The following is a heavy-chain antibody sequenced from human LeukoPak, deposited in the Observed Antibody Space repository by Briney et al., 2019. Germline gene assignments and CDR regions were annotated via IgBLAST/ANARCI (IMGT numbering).Heavy chain of an antibody. CDR1: GFTFSSYS. Sequence: GGSLRLSCAASGFTFSSYSMNWVRQAPGKGLEWVSSISSSSTYIYYADSVRGRFTISRDNAKNSLLLQMNSLRAEDTGVYFCARVWSPPYTSSWPDYFDHWGQGTLVTVSS. V-gene: IGHV3-21*01. CDR3: ARVWSPPYTSSWPDYFDH. D-gene: IGHD2-2*01. J-gene: IGHJ4*02. CDR2: ISSSSTYI.